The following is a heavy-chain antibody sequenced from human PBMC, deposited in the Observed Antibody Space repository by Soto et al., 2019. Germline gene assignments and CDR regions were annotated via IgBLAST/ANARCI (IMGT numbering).Heavy chain of an antibody. CDR2: INPNSGGT. Sequence: ASVKVSCKASGYTFTGYYMHWVRQAPGQGLEWMGWINPNSGGTNYAQKFQGRGTMTRDTSISTAYMELSRLRSDDTAVYYCAGPSRRFYCGGDCYSYYYGMDVWGQGTTVTV. CDR3: AGPSRRFYCGGDCYSYYYGMDV. J-gene: IGHJ6*02. D-gene: IGHD2-21*02. V-gene: IGHV1-2*02. CDR1: GYTFTGYY.